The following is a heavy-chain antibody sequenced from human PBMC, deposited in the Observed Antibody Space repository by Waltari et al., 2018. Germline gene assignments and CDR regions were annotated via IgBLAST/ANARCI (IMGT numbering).Heavy chain of an antibody. CDR3: ATYIGASIGTAAFDV. V-gene: IGHV4-39*01. Sequence: QLQLQESGPGLVTPSETLSLSCSVSGGSITSNIPYWGWIRQPPGPGLEWIGTISYNGATYSSPSLRGRVTVSRDTSMNQLSLKLGSVTAADTAVYYCATYIGASIGTAAFDVWGQGTMVTVSS. D-gene: IGHD5-12*01. J-gene: IGHJ3*01. CDR1: GGSITSNIPY. CDR2: ISYNGAT.